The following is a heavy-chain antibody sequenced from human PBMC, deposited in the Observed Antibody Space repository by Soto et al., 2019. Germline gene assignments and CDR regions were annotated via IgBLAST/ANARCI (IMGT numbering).Heavy chain of an antibody. Sequence: PWESLKISCKASRYSFTSYWISWVRQMPGKGLEWMGSIDPSDSYTNYSPSFQGHVTISADKSISTAYLQWSSLKASDTAMYYCARRHYDFLTGYGMDVWGQGTTVTVSS. CDR1: RYSFTSYW. CDR3: ARRHYDFLTGYGMDV. D-gene: IGHD3-9*01. J-gene: IGHJ6*02. CDR2: IDPSDSYT. V-gene: IGHV5-10-1*01.